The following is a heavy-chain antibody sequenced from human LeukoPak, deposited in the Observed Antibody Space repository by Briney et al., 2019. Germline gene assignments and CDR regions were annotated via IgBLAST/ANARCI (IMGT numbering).Heavy chain of an antibody. J-gene: IGHJ4*02. D-gene: IGHD5-12*01. CDR3: ARGFSGYDN. Sequence: GGSLRLSCAASGFTFSSYWMSWVRQALGKGLEWVASVKQDGSQKYYVDSVKGRFTISRDNGKNSLYLQMNSLRAEDPAVYYCARGFSGYDNWGQGTLVTVSS. CDR2: VKQDGSQK. CDR1: GFTFSSYW. V-gene: IGHV3-7*01.